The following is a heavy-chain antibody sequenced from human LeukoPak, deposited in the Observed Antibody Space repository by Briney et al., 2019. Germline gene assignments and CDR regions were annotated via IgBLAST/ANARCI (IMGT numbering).Heavy chain of an antibody. V-gene: IGHV4-4*07. CDR1: GGSISSYY. J-gene: IGHJ5*02. Sequence: SETLSLTRTVSGGSISSYYWSWIRQPAGKGLEWIGRIYTSGSTNYNPSLKSRVTMSVDTSKNQFSLKLSSVTAADTAVYYCARMYYYDSSGPPLGWFDPWGQGTLVTVSS. CDR3: ARMYYYDSSGPPLGWFDP. D-gene: IGHD3-22*01. CDR2: IYTSGST.